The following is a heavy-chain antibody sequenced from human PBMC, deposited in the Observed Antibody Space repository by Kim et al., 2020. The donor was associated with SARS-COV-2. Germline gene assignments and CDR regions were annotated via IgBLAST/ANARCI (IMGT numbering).Heavy chain of an antibody. J-gene: IGHJ5*02. CDR2: IYSGGST. CDR3: ARGPLLWPRGWFDP. CDR1: GFTVSSNY. D-gene: IGHD4-17*01. Sequence: GGSLRLSCAASGFTVSSNYMSWVRQAPGKGLEWVSVIYSGGSTYYADSVKGRFTISRHNSKNTLYLQMNSLRAEDTAVYYCARGPLLWPRGWFDPWGQGTLVTVSS. V-gene: IGHV3-53*04.